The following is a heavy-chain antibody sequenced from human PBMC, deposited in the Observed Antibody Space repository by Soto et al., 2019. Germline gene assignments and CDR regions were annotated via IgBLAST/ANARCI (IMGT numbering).Heavy chain of an antibody. CDR1: GYTFTSYA. CDR3: ARGTLYYDFWSGYYGTYYYGMDV. CDR2: INTNTGNP. J-gene: IGHJ6*02. Sequence: ASVKVSCKASGYTFTSYAMNWVRQAPGQGLEWMGWINTNTGNPTYAQGFTGRFVFSLDTSVSTAYLQICSLKAEDTAVYYCARGTLYYDFWSGYYGTYYYGMDVWGQGTTVTVSS. D-gene: IGHD3-3*01. V-gene: IGHV7-4-1*01.